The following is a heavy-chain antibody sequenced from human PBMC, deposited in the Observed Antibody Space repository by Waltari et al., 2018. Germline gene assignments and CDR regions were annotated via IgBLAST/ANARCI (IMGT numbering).Heavy chain of an antibody. J-gene: IGHJ6*03. Sequence: QVQLVESGGGVVQPGRSLRLSCAASGFTFSSYAMHWVRQAPGKGLEWVAVISYDGSNKYYADSVKGRFTISRDNSKNTLYLQMNSLRAEDTAVYYCARVCSSGWSPYMDVWGKGTTVTISS. D-gene: IGHD6-19*01. CDR2: ISYDGSNK. V-gene: IGHV3-30-3*01. CDR1: GFTFSSYA. CDR3: ARVCSSGWSPYMDV.